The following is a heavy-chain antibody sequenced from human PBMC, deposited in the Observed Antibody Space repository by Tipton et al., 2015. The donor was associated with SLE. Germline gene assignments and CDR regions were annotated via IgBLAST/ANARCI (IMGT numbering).Heavy chain of an antibody. CDR3: ARDRGDSYDY. D-gene: IGHD2-21*02. CDR2: IYTSGST. V-gene: IGHV4-61*09. J-gene: IGHJ4*02. CDR1: GDSISSGTSY. Sequence: TLSLTCTVSGDSISSGTSYWSWVRQPAGKGLEWVGHIYTSGSTSYNPSLESRVTISVDTLKNQFSLKLNSVTAADTAVYYCARDRGDSYDYWGQGILVTVSS.